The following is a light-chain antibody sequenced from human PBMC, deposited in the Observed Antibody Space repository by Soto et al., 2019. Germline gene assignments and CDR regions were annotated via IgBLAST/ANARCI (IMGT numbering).Light chain of an antibody. J-gene: IGLJ2*01. V-gene: IGLV3-21*02. Sequence: SYVVTQPPSVSVAPGQTARITCGGNNIVVKSVHWYQQKPGQAPVLVVYDDSARPSGIPARFSGSNSGNTATLTVSRVEGRDEADYYCHVWDSGSDQGIFGGGTKLTVL. CDR1: NIVVKS. CDR2: DDS. CDR3: HVWDSGSDQGI.